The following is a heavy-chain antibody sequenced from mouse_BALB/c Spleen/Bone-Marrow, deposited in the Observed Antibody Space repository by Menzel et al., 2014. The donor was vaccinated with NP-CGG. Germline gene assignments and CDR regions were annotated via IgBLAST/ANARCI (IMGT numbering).Heavy chain of an antibody. CDR1: GYSFTSYW. Sequence: DVKLVESGTVLARPGASVKMSCKASGYSFTSYWMHWVKQRPGQGLEWIGAIYPGNSDTSYNQKFKAKAKLTAVTSASTAYMELSSLTNEDSAVYYCTREGTVEEVWAMDYWGQGTSVTVSS. CDR3: TREGTVEEVWAMDY. D-gene: IGHD1-1*01. V-gene: IGHV1-5*01. J-gene: IGHJ4*01. CDR2: IYPGNSDT.